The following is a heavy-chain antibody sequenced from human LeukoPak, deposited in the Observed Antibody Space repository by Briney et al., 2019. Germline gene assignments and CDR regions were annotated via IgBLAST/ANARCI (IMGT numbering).Heavy chain of an antibody. CDR3: ARTGLFGVIINLAVWDY. D-gene: IGHD3-10*01. Sequence: GGSLRLSCAASGFTFSTYWMSWVRQAPGKGLEGVANIKQYGSEKYYVDAVKGRFTISRDKAKNSLSLELKSLRAEDTAVYFCARTGLFGVIINLAVWDYWGQGTLVTVSS. V-gene: IGHV3-7*01. CDR1: GFTFSTYW. CDR2: IKQYGSEK. J-gene: IGHJ4*02.